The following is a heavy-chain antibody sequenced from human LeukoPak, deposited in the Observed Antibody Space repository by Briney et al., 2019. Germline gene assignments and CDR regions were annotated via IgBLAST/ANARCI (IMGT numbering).Heavy chain of an antibody. CDR3: ARAPHPSSGYYYPFDY. CDR2: INPSGGST. D-gene: IGHD3-22*01. V-gene: IGHV1-46*01. Sequence: ASVKVSCKASGYTFTSYYMHWVRQAPGQGLEWMGIINPSGGSTSYAQKFQGRVTMTRDTSTSTVYMELSSLRSEDTAVYYCARAPHPSSGYYYPFDYWGQGTLVTVSS. CDR1: GYTFTSYY. J-gene: IGHJ4*02.